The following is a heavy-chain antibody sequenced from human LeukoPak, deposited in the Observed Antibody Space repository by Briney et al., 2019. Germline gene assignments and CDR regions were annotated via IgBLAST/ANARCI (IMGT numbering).Heavy chain of an antibody. CDR2: ISAYNGNT. CDR3: ARGYCSGGSCYSRHYYYGMDV. Sequence: ASVKVSCKASGYTFTSYGISWVRQAPGQGLEWMGWISAYNGNTNYAQKFQGRVTITADESTSTAYMELSSLRSEDTAVYYCARGYCSGGSCYSRHYYYGMDVWGQGTTVTVSS. V-gene: IGHV1-18*01. CDR1: GYTFTSYG. J-gene: IGHJ6*02. D-gene: IGHD2-15*01.